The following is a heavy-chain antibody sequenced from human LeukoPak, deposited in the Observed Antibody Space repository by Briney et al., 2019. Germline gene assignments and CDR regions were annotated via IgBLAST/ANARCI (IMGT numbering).Heavy chain of an antibody. J-gene: IGHJ4*02. CDR2: INHSGST. CDR3: ASRLRQKRPLSRAEADY. CDR1: GGSFSGYY. Sequence: SETLSLTCAVYGGSFSGYYWSWIRQPPGKGLEWIGEINHSGSTNYNPSLKSRVTISVDTSKNQFSLKLSSVTAADTAVYYCASRLRQKRPLSRAEADYWGQGILVTVSS. D-gene: IGHD2/OR15-2a*01. V-gene: IGHV4-34*01.